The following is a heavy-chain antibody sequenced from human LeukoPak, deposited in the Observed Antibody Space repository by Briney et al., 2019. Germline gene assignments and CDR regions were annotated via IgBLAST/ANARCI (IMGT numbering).Heavy chain of an antibody. J-gene: IGHJ6*02. CDR3: ARGYCTNGVCPQKSSSWPGYYYYYYGMDV. CDR2: IRGSSTST. Sequence: PGGSLRLSCAASGFSFSDHYMNWIRQAPGKGLEWVSYIRGSSTSTNYADSVKGRFTISRDNAENPLYLQMHSLRAEDTAVYYCARGYCTNGVCPQKSSSWPGYYYYYYGMDVWGQGTTVTVSS. D-gene: IGHD2-8*01. V-gene: IGHV3-11*05. CDR1: GFSFSDHY.